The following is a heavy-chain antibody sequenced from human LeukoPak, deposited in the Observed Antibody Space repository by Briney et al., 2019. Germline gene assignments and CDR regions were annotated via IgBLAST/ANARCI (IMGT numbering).Heavy chain of an antibody. V-gene: IGHV3-74*01. CDR3: VSFYETY. J-gene: IGHJ4*02. D-gene: IGHD2/OR15-2a*01. CDR1: GFSFSNYY. CDR2: INSDGSWT. Sequence: GGSLRLSCAASGFSFSNYYMNWVRHAPGKGLVWVSHINSDGSWTSYADSVKGRFTISKDNAKNTVYLQMNSLRAEDTAVYYCVSFYETYWGRGTLVTVSS.